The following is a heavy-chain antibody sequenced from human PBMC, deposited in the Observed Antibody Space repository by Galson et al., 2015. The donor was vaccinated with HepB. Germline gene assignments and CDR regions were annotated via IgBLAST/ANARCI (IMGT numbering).Heavy chain of an antibody. Sequence: SLRLSCAASGFTFSSYSMNWVRQAPGKGLEWVSSISSSSSYIYYADSVKGRFTISRDNAKNSLYLQMNSLRAEDTAVYYCARDSLMGFGEYPPRVDYGMDVWGQGTTVTVSS. V-gene: IGHV3-21*01. CDR1: GFTFSSYS. CDR3: ARDSLMGFGEYPPRVDYGMDV. D-gene: IGHD3-10*01. J-gene: IGHJ6*02. CDR2: ISSSSSYI.